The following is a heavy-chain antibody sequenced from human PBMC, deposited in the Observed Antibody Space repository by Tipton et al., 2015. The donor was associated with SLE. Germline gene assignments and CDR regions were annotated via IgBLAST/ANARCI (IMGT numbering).Heavy chain of an antibody. CDR3: ARDIQYIGSFLYFNY. CDR2: ISAGGSDI. CDR1: GFSFSNFY. Sequence: SLRLSCAASGFSFSNFYMSWIRQAPGKGLEWLSYISAGGSDIHYADSVKGRLTISRDNAQNLLYLQMNSLRAEDTAVYYCARDIQYIGSFLYFNYWGQGTLVTVSS. J-gene: IGHJ4*02. V-gene: IGHV3-11*01. D-gene: IGHD3-10*01.